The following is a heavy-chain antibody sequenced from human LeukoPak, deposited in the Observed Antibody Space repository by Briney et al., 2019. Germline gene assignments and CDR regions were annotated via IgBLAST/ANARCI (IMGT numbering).Heavy chain of an antibody. CDR2: IIPIFVTA. D-gene: IGHD5-18*01. CDR3: ARGHSYGYYFDY. CDR1: LRTHSSYD. V-gene: IGHV1-69*06. J-gene: IGHJ4*02. Sequence: WASETLSCKSSLRTHSSYDISWVRQAPAERLEWLGGIIPIFVTANYAQKFQGRVTTTADKSTSTAYMELSSLRSEDTAVYYCARGHSYGYYFDYWGQGTLVTVSS.